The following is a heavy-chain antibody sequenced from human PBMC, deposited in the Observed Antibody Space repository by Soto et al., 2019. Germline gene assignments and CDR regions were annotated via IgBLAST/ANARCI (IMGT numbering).Heavy chain of an antibody. CDR3: ARGLNYSSSEYYFDY. D-gene: IGHD6-6*01. J-gene: IGHJ4*02. V-gene: IGHV4-34*01. CDR1: GGSFSGYY. Sequence: QVQLQQWGAGLLKPSETLSLTCAVYGGSFSGYYWSWIRQPPGKGMEWIGEINHSGSTNYNPSLKSRVTISVDTSKNQFSLKLSSVTAADTAVYYCARGLNYSSSEYYFDYWGQGTLVTVSS. CDR2: INHSGST.